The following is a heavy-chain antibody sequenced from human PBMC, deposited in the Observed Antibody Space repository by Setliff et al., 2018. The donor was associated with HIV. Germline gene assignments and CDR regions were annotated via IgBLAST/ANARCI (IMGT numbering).Heavy chain of an antibody. CDR2: IFYTGTT. V-gene: IGHV4-31*03. Sequence: PSETLSLTCTVSGDSISSGLNYWTWIRQHPGKGLEWIGYIFYTGTTYYNPSLKSRVTISVDTSNNQFSLRLTPVTAADTAMYFCAREGGPGTPRTDAFDFWGQGTMVTVSS. CDR3: AREGGPGTPRTDAFDF. J-gene: IGHJ3*01. CDR1: GDSISSGLNY. D-gene: IGHD3-10*01.